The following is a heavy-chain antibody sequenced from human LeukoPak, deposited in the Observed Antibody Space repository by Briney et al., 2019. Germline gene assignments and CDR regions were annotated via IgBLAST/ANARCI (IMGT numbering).Heavy chain of an antibody. Sequence: GGSLRLSCAASGFTFSDYYMSWIRQAPGKGLEWVSYISSSGSTIYYADSVKGRFTISRDNAKNALYLQMNSLRAEDTAVYYCARDPSDYYGSGIFYYGMDVWGQGTTVTVSS. V-gene: IGHV3-11*01. D-gene: IGHD3-10*01. CDR2: ISSSGSTI. J-gene: IGHJ6*02. CDR1: GFTFSDYY. CDR3: ARDPSDYYGSGIFYYGMDV.